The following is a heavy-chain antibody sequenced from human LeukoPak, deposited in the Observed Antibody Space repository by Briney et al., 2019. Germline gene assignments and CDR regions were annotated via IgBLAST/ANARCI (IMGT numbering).Heavy chain of an antibody. J-gene: IGHJ6*03. CDR2: ISSSSSYI. D-gene: IGHD2-15*01. CDR3: ARTVVSPAEDYMDV. V-gene: IGHV3-21*01. CDR1: GFTFSTYS. Sequence: GGSLRLSCAASGFTFSTYSMNWVRQAPGKGLEWLSSISSSSSYIYYAGSVKGRFTISRDNAKNSLYLQMNSLRAEDTAVYYCARTVVSPAEDYMDVWGKGTTVTVSS.